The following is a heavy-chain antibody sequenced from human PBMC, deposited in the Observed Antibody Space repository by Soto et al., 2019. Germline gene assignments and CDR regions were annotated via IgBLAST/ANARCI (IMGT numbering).Heavy chain of an antibody. Sequence: EVQLVESGGGLVQPGRSLRLSCAASGFTFDDYAMHWVRQAPGKGLEWVSGISWNSGSIGYADSVKGRFTISRDNAKNSLYLQMNSLRAEDTALYYCARGRITMILDYWGQGTLVTVSS. V-gene: IGHV3-9*01. D-gene: IGHD3-22*01. J-gene: IGHJ4*02. CDR1: GFTFDDYA. CDR3: ARGRITMILDY. CDR2: ISWNSGSI.